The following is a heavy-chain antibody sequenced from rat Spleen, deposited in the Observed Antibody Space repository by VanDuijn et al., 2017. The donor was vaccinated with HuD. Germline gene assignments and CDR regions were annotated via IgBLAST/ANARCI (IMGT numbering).Heavy chain of an antibody. CDR1: GFSLTTNG. J-gene: IGHJ3*01. D-gene: IGHD1-4*01. V-gene: IGHV2S12*01. CDR2: ISSGGST. CDR3: IRESLPGYNSHWFVY. Sequence: QVHLKESGPGLVQSSQTLSLTCTVFGFSLTTNGVSWVRQPPGEGLEWVAAISSGGSTYYNSALKSRLSISRDTSKSQVFLNVNSLQTEDTATYFCIRESLPGYNSHWFVYWGQGTLVTVSS.